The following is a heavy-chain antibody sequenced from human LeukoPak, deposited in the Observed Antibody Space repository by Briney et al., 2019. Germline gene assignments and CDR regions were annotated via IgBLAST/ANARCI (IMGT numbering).Heavy chain of an antibody. V-gene: IGHV3-11*01. J-gene: IGHJ4*02. D-gene: IGHD1-26*01. CDR2: ISSSDSTI. Sequence: GGSLRLSCAASGFTFSDYYMSWIRQAPGKGLEGVSYISSSDSTIYYADSVKGRFTISRDNAKNSLYLQMNSLRAEDTAVYYCARDDGVVGANSFDYWGQGTLVTVSS. CDR1: GFTFSDYY. CDR3: ARDDGVVGANSFDY.